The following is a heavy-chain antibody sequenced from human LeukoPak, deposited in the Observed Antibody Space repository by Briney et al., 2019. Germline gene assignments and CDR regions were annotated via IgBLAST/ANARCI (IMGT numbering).Heavy chain of an antibody. D-gene: IGHD4-17*01. Sequence: ASVKVSCKASGYTFTNYNIDWVRQATGQGPEWMGWMNPNSGNTGYAQKFQGRVTMTRDTSISTAYMELSSLRSEDTAVYYWAGYRGGGGGDYGAFDYWGQGTLVTVSS. CDR1: GYTFTNYN. V-gene: IGHV1-8*01. CDR3: AGYRGGGGGDYGAFDY. CDR2: MNPNSGNT. J-gene: IGHJ4*02.